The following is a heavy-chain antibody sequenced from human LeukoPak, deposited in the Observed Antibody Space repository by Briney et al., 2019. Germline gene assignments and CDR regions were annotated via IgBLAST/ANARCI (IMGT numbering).Heavy chain of an antibody. Sequence: ASVKVSCKASGYTFTNHAIHWVRQAPGQRLKWMGWINAGNGYTEYPQNFRDRVTITRDTSANTVYMELSSLRSEDTAVYFCARAECASCYLVDFWGQGTLITVSS. D-gene: IGHD2-2*01. J-gene: IGHJ4*02. V-gene: IGHV1-3*01. CDR3: ARAECASCYLVDF. CDR1: GYTFTNHA. CDR2: INAGNGYT.